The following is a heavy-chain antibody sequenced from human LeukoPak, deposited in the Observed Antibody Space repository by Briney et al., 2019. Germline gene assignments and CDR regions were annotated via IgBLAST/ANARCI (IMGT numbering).Heavy chain of an antibody. CDR1: GGSISSYY. V-gene: IGHV4-59*01. CDR2: IYYTGST. CDR3: ASPRSGWYRFDY. Sequence: SETLSLTCTVSGGSISSYYCSWIRQPPGKGLEWIGYIYYTGSTNYNPSLKSRVTISVDTSKNQFSLKLSSVTAADTAVYYCASPRSGWYRFDYWGQGTLVTVSS. D-gene: IGHD6-19*01. J-gene: IGHJ4*02.